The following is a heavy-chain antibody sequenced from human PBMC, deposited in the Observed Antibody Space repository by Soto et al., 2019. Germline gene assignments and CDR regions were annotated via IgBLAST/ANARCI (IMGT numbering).Heavy chain of an antibody. CDR3: AANPYYYGSGSYYPFYGMDV. CDR1: GFTFTSSA. D-gene: IGHD3-10*01. J-gene: IGHJ6*02. Sequence: GASVKVSCKASGFTFTSSAVQWVRQARGQRLEWIGWIVVGSGNTNYAQKFQERVTITRDMSTSTAYMELSSLRSEDTAVYYCAANPYYYGSGSYYPFYGMDVWGQGTTVTVSS. V-gene: IGHV1-58*01. CDR2: IVVGSGNT.